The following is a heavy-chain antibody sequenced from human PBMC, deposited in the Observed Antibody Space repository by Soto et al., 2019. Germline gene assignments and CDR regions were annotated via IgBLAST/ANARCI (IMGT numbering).Heavy chain of an antibody. V-gene: IGHV1-69*02. CDR2: IIPILGIA. CDR3: VKIAVAGTGYFDY. D-gene: IGHD6-19*01. J-gene: IGHJ4*02. Sequence: QVQLVQSGAEVKKPGSSVKVSCKASGGTFSSYTISWVRQAPGQGLEWMGRIIPILGIANYAQKFQGRVTITADKSTSTAYMELSSLRSEDTAVYYCVKIAVAGTGYFDYGGQGTLVTVSS. CDR1: GGTFSSYT.